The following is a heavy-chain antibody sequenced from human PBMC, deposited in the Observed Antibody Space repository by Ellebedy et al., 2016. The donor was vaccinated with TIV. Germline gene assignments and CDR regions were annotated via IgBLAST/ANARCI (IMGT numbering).Heavy chain of an antibody. CDR3: ATDGSYGDYLSPAHAFEI. CDR1: RFSFSSYW. J-gene: IGHJ3*02. CDR2: INQDGSDK. V-gene: IGHV3-7*01. D-gene: IGHD4-17*01. Sequence: GESLKISCAASRFSFSSYWMTWVRQAPGKGLEWVANINQDGSDKYYVDSLRGRFTISRDNAKNSLYLQMNSLRGEDTAVYYCATDGSYGDYLSPAHAFEIWGQGTVVAVSS.